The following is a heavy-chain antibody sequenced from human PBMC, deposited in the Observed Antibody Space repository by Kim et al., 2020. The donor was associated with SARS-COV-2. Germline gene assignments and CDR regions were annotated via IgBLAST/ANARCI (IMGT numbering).Heavy chain of an antibody. V-gene: IGHV4-31*03. J-gene: IGHJ4*02. CDR3: ARVKGGDWLLSNYYFDY. CDR1: GGSISSGGYY. CDR2: IYYSGST. D-gene: IGHD3-9*01. Sequence: SETLSLTCTVSGGSISSGGYYWSWIRQHPGKGLEWIGYIYYSGSTYYNPSLKSRVTISVDTSKNQFSLKLSSVTAADTAVYYCARVKGGDWLLSNYYFDYWGQGTLVTVSS.